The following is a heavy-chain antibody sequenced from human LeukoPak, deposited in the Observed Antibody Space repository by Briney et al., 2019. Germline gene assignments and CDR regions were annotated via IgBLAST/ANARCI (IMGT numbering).Heavy chain of an antibody. CDR1: GGSISSSSYY. J-gene: IGHJ4*02. V-gene: IGHV4-39*07. CDR3: ARIGGGNWGNYFDY. CDR2: IYYSGST. D-gene: IGHD7-27*01. Sequence: SETLSLTCTVSGGSISSSSYYWGWIRQPPGKGLEWIGSIYYSGSTNYNPSLKSRVTISVDTSKNQFSLKLSSVTAADTAVYYCARIGGGNWGNYFDYWGQGTLVTVSS.